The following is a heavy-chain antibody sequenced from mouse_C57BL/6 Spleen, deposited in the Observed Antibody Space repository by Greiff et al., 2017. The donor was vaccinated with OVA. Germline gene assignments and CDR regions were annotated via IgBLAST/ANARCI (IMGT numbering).Heavy chain of an antibody. CDR1: GYAFSSSW. Sequence: VKLQQSGPELVKPGASVKISCKASGYAFSSSWMNWVKQRPGKGLEWIGRIYPGDGDTNYNGKFKGKATLTADKSSSTAYMQLSSLTSEDSAVYCCARGGYYDYGGAYWGQGTLVTVSA. V-gene: IGHV1-82*01. D-gene: IGHD2-4*01. J-gene: IGHJ3*01. CDR3: ARGGYYDYGGAY. CDR2: IYPGDGDT.